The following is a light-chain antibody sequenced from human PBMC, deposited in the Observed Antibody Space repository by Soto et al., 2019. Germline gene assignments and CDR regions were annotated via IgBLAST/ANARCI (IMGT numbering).Light chain of an antibody. CDR3: QSYDSSLSRGV. J-gene: IGLJ3*02. Sequence: QSVLTQPPSVSGAPGQRVTISCTGSSSNIGAGYDVHWYQQFPGAAPKLLIYANTNRPSGVPDRFSGSKSGTSASLAITGLQAEDEADYYCQSYDSSLSRGVFGGGTKLTVL. CDR1: SSNIGAGYD. V-gene: IGLV1-40*01. CDR2: ANT.